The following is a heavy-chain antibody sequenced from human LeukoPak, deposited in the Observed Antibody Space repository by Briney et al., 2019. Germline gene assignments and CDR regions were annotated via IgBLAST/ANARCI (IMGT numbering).Heavy chain of an antibody. V-gene: IGHV3-15*01. D-gene: IGHD5-12*01. CDR2: IKSKTHGGTT. CDR1: GFTFTNAW. J-gene: IGHJ4*02. CDR3: TTAGYSGYDWNY. Sequence: PGGSLRLSCAASGFTFTNAWMSWVRQAPGKGLEWVGRIKSKTHGGTTDYAAPVKGRFTIPRDDSKNTLYLQMNSLKTEDTAVYYCTTAGYSGYDWNYWGQGALVTVSS.